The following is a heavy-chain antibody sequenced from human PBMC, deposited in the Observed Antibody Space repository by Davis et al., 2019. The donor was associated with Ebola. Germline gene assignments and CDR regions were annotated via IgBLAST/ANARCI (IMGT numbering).Heavy chain of an antibody. CDR3: ARIQVDGGATQGAYYFDY. V-gene: IGHV2-70*01. Sequence: SGPTLVKPTQTLTLTCTFSGFSLSTSGMCVSWIRQPPGKALEWLALIDWDDDKYYSTSLKTRLTISKDTSKNQVVLTMTNMDPVDTATYYCARIQVDGGATQGAYYFDYWGQGTLVTVSS. CDR1: GFSLSTSGMC. D-gene: IGHD1-26*01. J-gene: IGHJ4*02. CDR2: IDWDDDK.